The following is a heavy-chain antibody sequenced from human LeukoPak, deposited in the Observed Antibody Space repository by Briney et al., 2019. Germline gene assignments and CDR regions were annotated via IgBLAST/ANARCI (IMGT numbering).Heavy chain of an antibody. CDR1: GFTFSSYS. D-gene: IGHD3-10*01. V-gene: IGHV3-21*01. CDR2: ISSSSSYI. J-gene: IGHJ4*02. CDR3: ARNVLLWFGELSLGDY. Sequence: GGSLRLSCAACGFTFSSYSMNWVRQAPGKGLEWVPSISSSSSYIYYADSVKGRFTISRDNAKNSLYLQMNSLRAEDTAVYYCARNVLLWFGELSLGDYWGQGTLVTVSS.